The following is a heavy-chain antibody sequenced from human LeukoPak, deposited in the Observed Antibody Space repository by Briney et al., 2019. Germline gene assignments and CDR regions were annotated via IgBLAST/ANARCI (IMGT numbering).Heavy chain of an antibody. D-gene: IGHD6-13*01. Sequence: SQTLSLTCAISGDSVSSNSFAWNWIRQSPSRGLERLGRTYYRSKWYNDYAESVKSRISITPDTAKNQLSLQLNFVTPEDTAVYYCAREGPGYDYWGQGTLVTVSS. CDR1: GDSVSSNSFA. V-gene: IGHV6-1*01. CDR3: AREGPGYDY. J-gene: IGHJ4*02. CDR2: TYYRSKWYN.